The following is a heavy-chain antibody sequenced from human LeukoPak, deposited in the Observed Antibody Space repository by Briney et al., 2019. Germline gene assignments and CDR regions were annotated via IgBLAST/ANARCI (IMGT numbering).Heavy chain of an antibody. CDR3: ARKSQYSSSWYSAGDGYYFDY. D-gene: IGHD6-13*01. CDR2: IYYSGST. CDR1: GGSFSGYY. J-gene: IGHJ4*02. Sequence: KPSETLSLTCAVYGGSFSGYYWSWIRQPPGKGLEWIGYIYYSGSTYYNPSLKSRVTISVDTSKNQFSLKLSSVTATDTAVYYCARKSQYSSSWYSAGDGYYFDYWGQGTLVTVSS. V-gene: IGHV4-30-4*01.